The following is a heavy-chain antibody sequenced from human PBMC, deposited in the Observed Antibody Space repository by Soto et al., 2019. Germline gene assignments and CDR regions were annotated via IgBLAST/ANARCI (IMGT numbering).Heavy chain of an antibody. J-gene: IGHJ3*02. CDR1: GGTFSSYT. CDR3: GRWMELRRGGAFDI. CDR2: IIPILGIA. Sequence: QVQLVQSGAEVKKPGSSVKVSCTASGGTFSSYTISWVRQAPGQGLEWMGRIIPILGIANFAQKFQGRVTITADKSTSTAYMELSSLRSEDTAVYYCGRWMELRRGGAFDIWGQGTMVTVSS. V-gene: IGHV1-69*02. D-gene: IGHD1-7*01.